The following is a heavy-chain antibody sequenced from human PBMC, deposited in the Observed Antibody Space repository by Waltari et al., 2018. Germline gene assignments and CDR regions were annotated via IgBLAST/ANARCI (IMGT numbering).Heavy chain of an antibody. CDR3: AKDQSGCPGY. Sequence: QVQLVESGGGVVQPGRSLRLSCAASGFTFSSYGMPWVRQAPGKGLEWVAVISYDGSNKYYADSVKGRFTISRDNSKNTLYLQMNSLRAEDTAVYYCAKDQSGCPGYWGQGTLVTVSS. J-gene: IGHJ4*02. D-gene: IGHD6-19*01. CDR2: ISYDGSNK. V-gene: IGHV3-30*18. CDR1: GFTFSSYG.